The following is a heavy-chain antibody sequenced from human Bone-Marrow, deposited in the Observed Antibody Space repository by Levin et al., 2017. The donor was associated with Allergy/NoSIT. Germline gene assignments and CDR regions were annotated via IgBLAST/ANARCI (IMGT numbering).Heavy chain of an antibody. J-gene: IGHJ2*01. D-gene: IGHD6-19*01. Sequence: GESLKISCAASGFTFSSYGMHWVRQAPGKGLEWVAVISYDGSNKYYADSVKGRFTISRDNSKNTLYLQMNSLRAEDTAVYYCATSYSSGWYSWAPTPSDWYFDLWGRGTLVTVSS. V-gene: IGHV3-30*03. CDR1: GFTFSSYG. CDR2: ISYDGSNK. CDR3: ATSYSSGWYSWAPTPSDWYFDL.